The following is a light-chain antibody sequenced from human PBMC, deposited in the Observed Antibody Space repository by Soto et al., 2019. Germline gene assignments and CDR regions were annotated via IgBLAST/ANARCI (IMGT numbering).Light chain of an antibody. J-gene: IGKJ4*01. CDR2: KSS. CDR3: QQYNSYSPIT. Sequence: DIHMTQSPSTLSASVGDRVTITCRASQSISSWLAWYQQKPGKAPKLLIYKSSSLESGVPSRFSGSGSGTEFTLTISSLQPDDFATYYCQQYNSYSPITFGGGTKVDIK. CDR1: QSISSW. V-gene: IGKV1-5*03.